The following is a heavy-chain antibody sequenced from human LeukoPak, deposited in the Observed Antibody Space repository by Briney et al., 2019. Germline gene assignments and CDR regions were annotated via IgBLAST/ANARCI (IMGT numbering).Heavy chain of an antibody. J-gene: IGHJ4*02. D-gene: IGHD4-17*01. Sequence: SETLSLTCTVSGGSISSSSYYWGWIRQPPGKGLEWIGSIYYSGNTYYNPSLKSRVTISVDTSKNQFSLKLSSVTAADTAVYYCARMTMVTTCFDYWGQGTLVTVSS. CDR3: ARMTMVTTCFDY. V-gene: IGHV4-39*01. CDR2: IYYSGNT. CDR1: GGSISSSSYY.